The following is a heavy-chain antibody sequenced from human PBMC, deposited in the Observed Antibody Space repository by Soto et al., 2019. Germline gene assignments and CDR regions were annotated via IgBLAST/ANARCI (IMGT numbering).Heavy chain of an antibody. CDR1: GGTFSSYA. V-gene: IGHV1-69*01. CDR2: IIPIFGTA. Sequence: QVQLVQSGAEVKKPGSSVKDSCKASGGTFSSYAISWVRQAPGQGLEWMGGIIPIFGTANYAQKFQGRVTITADESTSTAYMELSSLRFEDTAVYYCAMAYYDFWSGPQNYYYYYGMDVWGQGTTVTVSS. CDR3: AMAYYDFWSGPQNYYYYYGMDV. J-gene: IGHJ6*02. D-gene: IGHD3-3*01.